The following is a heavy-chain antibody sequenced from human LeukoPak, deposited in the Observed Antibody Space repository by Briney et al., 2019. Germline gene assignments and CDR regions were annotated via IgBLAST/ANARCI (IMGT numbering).Heavy chain of an antibody. CDR3: ARRRRDNYYDSSGYYYENYFDY. J-gene: IGHJ4*02. CDR1: GGSINSNNYY. D-gene: IGHD3-22*01. V-gene: IGHV4-39*01. CDR2: IYYSGST. Sequence: SETLSLTCTVSGGSINSNNYYWGWVRQPPGKGVGWIGSIYYSGSTYYNPSLKSRVTMSVDTSKNQFSLKLSSVTAADTAVYYCARRRRDNYYDSSGYYYENYFDYWGQRTLVTVSS.